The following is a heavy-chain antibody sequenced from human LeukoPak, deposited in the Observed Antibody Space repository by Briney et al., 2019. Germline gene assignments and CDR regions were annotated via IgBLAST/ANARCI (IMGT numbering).Heavy chain of an antibody. V-gene: IGHV4-59*01. J-gene: IGHJ4*02. D-gene: IGHD3-10*01. CDR2: IYHSGST. CDR3: AIMVHGVHTYFAS. CDR1: GGSISSSY. Sequence: PSETLSLTCTVSGGSISSSYWSWIRQPPGKGLEWIGYIYHSGSTYYNPSLNSRVTISLDTSRNQFSLKLSSVTAADTAVYYCAIMVHGVHTYFASWGQGNLVAVSS.